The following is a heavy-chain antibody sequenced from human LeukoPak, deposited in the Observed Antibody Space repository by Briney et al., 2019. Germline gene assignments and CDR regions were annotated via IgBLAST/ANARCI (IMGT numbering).Heavy chain of an antibody. D-gene: IGHD2-8*02. V-gene: IGHV3-33*01. J-gene: IGHJ3*02. Sequence: GGSLRLSCAASGFTYSSYGMHWVRQAPGKGLEWVAVIWYDGSNKYYADSVKGRFTISRDNSKNTLYLQMNSLRAEDTAVYYCARDALVVYAFDIWGGGTMVTVSS. CDR3: ARDALVVYAFDI. CDR1: GFTYSSYG. CDR2: IWYDGSNK.